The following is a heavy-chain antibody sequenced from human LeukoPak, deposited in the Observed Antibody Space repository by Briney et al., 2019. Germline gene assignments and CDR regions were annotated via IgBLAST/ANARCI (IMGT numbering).Heavy chain of an antibody. D-gene: IGHD3-3*01. J-gene: IGHJ6*02. CDR1: GFTFSSYG. CDR2: IWYDGSNK. V-gene: IGHV3-33*01. CDR3: ARKVLGVVIQTAAMDV. Sequence: GGSLRLSCAASGFTFSSYGMHWVRQAPGKGLEWVAVIWYDGSNKYYADSVKGRFTISRDSSKNTLYLQMNSLRAEDTAVYYCARKVLGVVIQTAAMDVWGQGTTVTVPS.